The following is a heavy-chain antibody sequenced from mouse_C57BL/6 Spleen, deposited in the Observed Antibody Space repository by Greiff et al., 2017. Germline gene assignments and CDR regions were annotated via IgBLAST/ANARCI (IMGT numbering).Heavy chain of an antibody. CDR1: GYTFTSYW. CDR2: IDPSDSET. V-gene: IGHV1-52*01. CDR3: ASGVSQDFDV. J-gene: IGHJ1*03. Sequence: QVQLQQPGAELVRPGSSVKLSCKASGYTFTSYWMHWVKQRPIQGLEWIGNIDPSDSETHYNQKFKDKATLTVDKSSSTAYMQRSSLTSEDSAVYYCASGVSQDFDVWGTGTTVTVSS.